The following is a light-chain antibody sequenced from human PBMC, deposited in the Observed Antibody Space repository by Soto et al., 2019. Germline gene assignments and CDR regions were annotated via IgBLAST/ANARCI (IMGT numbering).Light chain of an antibody. Sequence: EIVMTQSPATLSASPGERVTLSCRASQNINRNIAWYHQNPGQAPRLLIYDISTRATGFPARFSGGGSETDFTLTISSLQPEDFAVYYCQQYNSWPLTFGGGTKVEIK. CDR3: QQYNSWPLT. CDR1: QNINRN. V-gene: IGKV3-15*01. CDR2: DIS. J-gene: IGKJ4*01.